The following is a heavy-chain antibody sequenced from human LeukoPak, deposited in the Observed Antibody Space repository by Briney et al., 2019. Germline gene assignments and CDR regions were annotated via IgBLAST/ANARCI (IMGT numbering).Heavy chain of an antibody. J-gene: IGHJ4*02. CDR1: GFTFTSSA. D-gene: IGHD2-8*01. V-gene: IGHV1-58*01. CDR3: AAAPPYGTIFWRDWVFDY. CDR2: IAVGSGNT. Sequence: VASVKVSCKASGFTFTSSAVQWVRQARGQRLEWIGWIAVGSGNTNYAQKFQERVTITRDMSTSTAYMELSSLRSEDTAVYYCAAAPPYGTIFWRDWVFDYWGQGTLVTVSS.